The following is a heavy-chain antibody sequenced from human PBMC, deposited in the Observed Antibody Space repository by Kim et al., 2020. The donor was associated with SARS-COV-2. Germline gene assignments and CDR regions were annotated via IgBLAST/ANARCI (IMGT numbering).Heavy chain of an antibody. CDR2: GGTA. J-gene: IGHJ4*02. CDR3: NTGVLTFDS. D-gene: IGHD3-9*01. V-gene: IGHV3-15*01. Sequence: GGTAYYAAPGKGRYTISMDDSNNMLYLQMSSMKTEDTAVYYCNTGVLTFDSWGQGTPVTVSS.